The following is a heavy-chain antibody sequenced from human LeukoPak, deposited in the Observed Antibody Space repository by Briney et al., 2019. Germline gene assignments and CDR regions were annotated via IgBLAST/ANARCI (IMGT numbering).Heavy chain of an antibody. CDR3: ARDSYDSSGYFDY. V-gene: IGHV3-30*04. Sequence: GGSLRLSCAASGFTFSSYAMHWVRQAPGKGLEWVAVISYDGSNEYYADSVKGRFTISRDNSKNTLYLQMNSLRAEDTAVYYCARDSYDSSGYFDYWGQGTLVTVSS. J-gene: IGHJ4*02. CDR1: GFTFSSYA. CDR2: ISYDGSNE. D-gene: IGHD3-22*01.